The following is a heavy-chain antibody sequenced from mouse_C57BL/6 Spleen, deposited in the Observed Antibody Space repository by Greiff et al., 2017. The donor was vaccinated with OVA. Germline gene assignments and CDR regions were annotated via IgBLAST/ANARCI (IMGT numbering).Heavy chain of an antibody. D-gene: IGHD1-1*01. CDR2: IYPGSGNT. Sequence: QVMLQQSGAELVRPGASVKLSCKASGYTFTDYYINWVKQRPGQGLEWIGRIYPGSGNTYYNEKFKGKATLTAERSHSTAYMQLSILTFEESAVYFCARSECGRSSVDYWGQGASVTVSS. CDR1: GYTFTDYY. J-gene: IGHJ4*01. V-gene: IGHV1-76*01. CDR3: ARSECGRSSVDY.